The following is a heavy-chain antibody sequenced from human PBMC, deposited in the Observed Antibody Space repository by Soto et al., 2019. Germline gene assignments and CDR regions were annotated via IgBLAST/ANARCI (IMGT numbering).Heavy chain of an antibody. CDR1: GYTFTGYY. CDR2: INPNSGGT. J-gene: IGHJ3*02. D-gene: IGHD3-22*01. Sequence: ASVTVSCKASGYTFTGYYMHWVRQAPGQGLEWMGWINPNSGGTNYAQKFQGWVTMTRDTSISTAYMELSRLRSDDTAVYYCARDGRYYDSSGYYRDAFDIWGQGTMVTVSS. CDR3: ARDGRYYDSSGYYRDAFDI. V-gene: IGHV1-2*04.